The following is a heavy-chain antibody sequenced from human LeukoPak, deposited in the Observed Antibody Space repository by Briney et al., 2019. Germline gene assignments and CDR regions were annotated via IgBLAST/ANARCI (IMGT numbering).Heavy chain of an antibody. CDR2: IYPGDSDT. CDR3: ARQEGKRYCSGGSCYWLDWFDP. V-gene: IGHV5-51*01. Sequence: RGESLKISCQGSGYSFTSYWIGWVRQMPGKGLEWMGIIYPGDSDTRYSPSFQGQVTISADKSISTAYLQWSSLKASDTAMYYCARQEGKRYCSGGSCYWLDWFDPWGQGTLVTVSS. CDR1: GYSFTSYW. J-gene: IGHJ5*02. D-gene: IGHD2-15*01.